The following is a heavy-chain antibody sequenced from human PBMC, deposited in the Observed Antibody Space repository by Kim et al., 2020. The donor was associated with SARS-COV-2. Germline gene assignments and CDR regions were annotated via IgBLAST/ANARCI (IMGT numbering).Heavy chain of an antibody. CDR2: INHSGRT. J-gene: IGHJ4*02. Sequence: SETLSLTCAVYGGSFSGFYWSWIRQPPGQGLEWIGEINHSGRTNYNPSLKRRVTISVDTSKNQFSLKLRSVTAADTAVYYCSRGVTGANVVVTAKGWNYWGQGTLVTVSS. V-gene: IGHV4-34*01. CDR1: GGSFSGFY. CDR3: SRGVTGANVVVTAKGWNY. D-gene: IGHD2-21*02.